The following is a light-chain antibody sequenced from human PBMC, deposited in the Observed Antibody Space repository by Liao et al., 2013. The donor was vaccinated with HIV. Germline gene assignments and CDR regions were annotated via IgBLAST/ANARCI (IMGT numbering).Light chain of an antibody. CDR2: YDS. V-gene: IGLV3-21*04. J-gene: IGLJ2*01. Sequence: SYVLTQPPSVSVAPGKTATISCGGVNIGSKSVHWYQQRSGQAPVVVIYYDSDRPSGIPERFSGSNAGDTATLTISRVEAGDEADYYCQVWDSSSDFVVYGGGTKADRP. CDR1: NIGSKS. CDR3: QVWDSSSDFVV.